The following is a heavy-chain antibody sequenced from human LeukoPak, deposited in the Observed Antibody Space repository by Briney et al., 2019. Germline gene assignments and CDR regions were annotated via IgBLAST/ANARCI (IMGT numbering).Heavy chain of an antibody. CDR3: AREGAWGCSSTSCPQHCYYYYGMDV. CDR1: GFTFSSYA. V-gene: IGHV3-21*01. D-gene: IGHD2-2*01. Sequence: KAGGSLRLSCAASGFTFSSYAMSWVRQAPGKGLEWVSSISSSSSYIYYADSVKGRFTISRDNAKNSLYLQMNSLRAEDTAVYYCAREGAWGCSSTSCPQHCYYYYGMDVWGQGTTVTVSS. J-gene: IGHJ6*02. CDR2: ISSSSSYI.